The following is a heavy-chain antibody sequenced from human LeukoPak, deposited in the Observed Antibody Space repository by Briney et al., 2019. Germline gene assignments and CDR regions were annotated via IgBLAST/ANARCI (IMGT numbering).Heavy chain of an antibody. Sequence: PGGSLRLSCAASGFTVSSNYMSWVRQAPGKGLEGVSVIYSGGSTYYADSVKGRFTISRDNYKNTLYLQMNSLRAEDTAVYYCAREEPTVTTPFDYWGQGTLVTVSS. CDR2: IYSGGST. CDR3: AREEPTVTTPFDY. J-gene: IGHJ4*02. D-gene: IGHD4-17*01. V-gene: IGHV3-66*01. CDR1: GFTVSSNY.